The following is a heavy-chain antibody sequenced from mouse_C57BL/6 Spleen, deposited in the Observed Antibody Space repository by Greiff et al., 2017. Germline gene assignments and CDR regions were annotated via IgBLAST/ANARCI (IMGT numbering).Heavy chain of an antibody. D-gene: IGHD1-1*01. J-gene: IGHJ2*01. V-gene: IGHV1-78*01. Sequence: VQLQQSDAELVKPGASVKISCKVSGYTFTDHTIHWMKQRPEQGLEWIGYIYPRDGSTKYNEKFKGKATLTADKSSSTAYMQLNSLTSEDSAVYFCASSHYYGSSRLYFDYWGQGTTLTVSS. CDR1: GYTFTDHT. CDR2: IYPRDGST. CDR3: ASSHYYGSSRLYFDY.